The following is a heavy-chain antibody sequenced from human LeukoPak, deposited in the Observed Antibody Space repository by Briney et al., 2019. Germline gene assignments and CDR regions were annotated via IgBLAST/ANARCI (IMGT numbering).Heavy chain of an antibody. D-gene: IGHD4-17*01. CDR3: ARDETSHGDYGY. CDR1: GFTFSSYA. Sequence: GGSLRLSCAASGFTFSSYAMHWVRQAPGKGLEWVAVISYDGSNKYYADSVKGRFTISRDNSKNTLYLQMNSLRAGDTAVYYCARDETSHGDYGYWGQGTLVTVSS. J-gene: IGHJ4*02. V-gene: IGHV3-30*04. CDR2: ISYDGSNK.